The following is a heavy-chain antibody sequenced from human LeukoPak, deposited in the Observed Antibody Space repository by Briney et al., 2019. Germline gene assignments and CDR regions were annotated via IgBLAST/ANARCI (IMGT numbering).Heavy chain of an antibody. CDR1: GITFGSYW. Sequence: GGSLRLSCAASGITFGSYWMTWVRQAPGKGLECVANIKPDGSEKHYVDSVEGRFTISRDNAGNSLFLEMNSLRAEDTAVYYCARGRMAVAGSYEYWGQGTLVTVSS. CDR2: IKPDGSEK. J-gene: IGHJ4*02. CDR3: ARGRMAVAGSYEY. V-gene: IGHV3-7*05. D-gene: IGHD6-19*01.